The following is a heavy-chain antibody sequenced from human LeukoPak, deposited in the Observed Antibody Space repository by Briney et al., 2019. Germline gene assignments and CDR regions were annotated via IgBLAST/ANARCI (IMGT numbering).Heavy chain of an antibody. CDR3: ARRYSAGPHYFDY. CDR2: INHSVST. V-gene: IGHV4-34*01. D-gene: IGHD5-18*01. J-gene: IGHJ4*02. Sequence: SETLSLTCAVYGGSFSGYYWSWIRQPPGKGREWIGEINHSVSTNYNPSLKSRVTISVDTSKNQFSLKLSSVTAADTAVYYCARRYSAGPHYFDYWGQGTLVTVSS. CDR1: GGSFSGYY.